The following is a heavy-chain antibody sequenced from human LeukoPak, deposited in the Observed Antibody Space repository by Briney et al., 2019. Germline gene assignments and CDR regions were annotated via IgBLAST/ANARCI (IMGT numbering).Heavy chain of an antibody. CDR3: AHRRRYFDFRQPADWFDP. Sequence: SGPTLVNPTQTLTLTCTFSGFSLSTSGVGVGWIRQPPGKALEWLALIYWNDDKRYSPSLKSRLTITKDTSKNQVVLTMTNMDPVDTATYYCAHRRRYFDFRQPADWFDPWGQGTLVTVSS. D-gene: IGHD3-9*01. V-gene: IGHV2-5*01. J-gene: IGHJ5*02. CDR2: IYWNDDK. CDR1: GFSLSTSGVG.